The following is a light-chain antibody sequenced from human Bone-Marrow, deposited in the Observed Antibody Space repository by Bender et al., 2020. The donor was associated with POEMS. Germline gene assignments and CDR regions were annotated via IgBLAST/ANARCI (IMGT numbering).Light chain of an antibody. J-gene: IGLJ3*02. CDR2: ANS. V-gene: IGLV1-40*01. Sequence: QSVLTQPLSVSGAPGQRITISCTGNSSNIGAGYDAHWYQQLPGSAPKLLIYANSNRPSGVPDRFSGSKSGTSASLDIAGLQAEDEADYFCQSYDSSLSGSGVFGGGTRVTVL. CDR1: SSNIGAGYD. CDR3: QSYDSSLSGSGV.